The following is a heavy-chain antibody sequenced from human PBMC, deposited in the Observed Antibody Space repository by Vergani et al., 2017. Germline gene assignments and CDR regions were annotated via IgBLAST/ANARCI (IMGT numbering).Heavy chain of an antibody. CDR1: GFSFRGHG. D-gene: IGHD6-25*01. CDR3: AKDSGYGDYVDY. Sequence: QVHLVESGGGVVQPGRSLTLSCVASGFSFRGHGMHWVRQAPGKGLEWVAMISYDGDRRDYGDFAKGRFTISRDSSKTVYLQMNSLRVEDTAMYFCAKDSGYGDYVDYWGQGTLVTVSS. CDR2: ISYDGDRR. J-gene: IGHJ4*02. V-gene: IGHV3-30*18.